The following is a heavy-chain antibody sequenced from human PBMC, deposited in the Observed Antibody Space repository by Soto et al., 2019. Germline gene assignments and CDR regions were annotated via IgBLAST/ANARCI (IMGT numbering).Heavy chain of an antibody. D-gene: IGHD2-15*01. CDR2: IYWDDDK. CDR3: AHRKVEVVAESTNTFDY. V-gene: IGHV2-5*02. CDR1: GFSLSTGGVG. J-gene: IGHJ4*02. Sequence: QITLKESGPTLVKPTQTLTLTCTFSGFSLSTGGVGVGWIRQPPGKALEWLALIYWDDDKRYTPSLQNRLTITKTSYTQVVLTMTNMDPVDTATYYCAHRKVEVVAESTNTFDYWGQGTLVTVSS.